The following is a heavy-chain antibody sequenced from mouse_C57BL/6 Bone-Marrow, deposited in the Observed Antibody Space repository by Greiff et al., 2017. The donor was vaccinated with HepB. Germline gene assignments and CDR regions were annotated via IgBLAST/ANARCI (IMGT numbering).Heavy chain of an antibody. D-gene: IGHD1-1*01. CDR1: GYTFTDYE. J-gene: IGHJ3*01. V-gene: IGHV1-15*01. Sequence: QVQLQQSGAELVRPGASVTLSCKASGYTFTDYEMHWVKQTPVHGLEWIGAIDPETGGTAYNQKFKGKAILTADKSSSTAYMELRSLTSEDSAVYYCTGSLYYYGSRPAWFAYWGQGTLVTVSA. CDR2: IDPETGGT. CDR3: TGSLYYYGSRPAWFAY.